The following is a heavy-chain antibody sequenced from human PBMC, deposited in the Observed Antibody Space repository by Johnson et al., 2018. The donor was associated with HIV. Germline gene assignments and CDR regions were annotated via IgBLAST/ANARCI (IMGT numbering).Heavy chain of an antibody. D-gene: IGHD4-11*01. Sequence: QVQLVESGGGVVQPGRSLRLSCAASGFPFSTYAMHWVRQAPGKGLEWVAVISYDGSNKYYADSVKGRFTISRDNAKNSLYLQMNSLRAEDTALYYCARDTYSSDACDIWGQGTMVTVSS. V-gene: IGHV3-30-3*01. J-gene: IGHJ3*02. CDR1: GFPFSTYA. CDR2: ISYDGSNK. CDR3: ARDTYSSDACDI.